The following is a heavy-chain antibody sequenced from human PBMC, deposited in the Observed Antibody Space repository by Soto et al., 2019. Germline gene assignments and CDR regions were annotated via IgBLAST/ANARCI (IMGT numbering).Heavy chain of an antibody. CDR1: GYTFTSYD. V-gene: IGHV1-8*01. D-gene: IGHD6-19*01. J-gene: IGHJ5*02. CDR2: MNPNSGNT. CDR3: AREVVGAVAA. Sequence: QVQLVQSGAEVKKPGASVKVSCKASGYTFTSYDINWVRQATGQGLEWMGWMNPNSGNTGYAQKFXGXVXMXXNTSISTAYMELSSLRSEDTAVYYCAREVVGAVAAWGQGTLVTVSS.